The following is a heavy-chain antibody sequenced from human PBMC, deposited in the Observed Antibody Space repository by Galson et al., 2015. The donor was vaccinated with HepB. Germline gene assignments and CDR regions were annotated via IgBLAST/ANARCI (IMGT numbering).Heavy chain of an antibody. CDR3: ARALNYDILTGSQPYYGMDV. CDR2: ISYDGSNK. J-gene: IGHJ6*02. CDR1: GFTFSSYA. Sequence: SLRLSCAASGFTFSSYAMHWVRQAPGKGLEWVAVISYDGSNKYYADSVKGRFTISRDNSKNTLYLQMNSLRAEDTAVYYCARALNYDILTGSQPYYGMDVWGQGTTVTVSS. D-gene: IGHD3-9*01. V-gene: IGHV3-30*04.